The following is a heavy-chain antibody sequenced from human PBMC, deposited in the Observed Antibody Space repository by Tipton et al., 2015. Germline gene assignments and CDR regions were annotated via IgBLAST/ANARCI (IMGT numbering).Heavy chain of an antibody. V-gene: IGHV4-59*01. J-gene: IGHJ4*02. CDR2: IQYSGGT. Sequence: LRLSCTASSDSINKYYWSWIWQPPGKELQWIGYIQYSGGTNYNPSLESRGSMSVDTSKTQYSLEMRSVAGTDSAVCYCARARGRRGGLFGSWGPGTLVTVSS. CDR3: ARARGRRGGLFGS. CDR1: SDSINKYY. D-gene: IGHD4-23*01.